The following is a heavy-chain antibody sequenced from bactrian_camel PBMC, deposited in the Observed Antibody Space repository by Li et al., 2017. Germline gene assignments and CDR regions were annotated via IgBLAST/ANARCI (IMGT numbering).Heavy chain of an antibody. CDR2: INSDNTP. J-gene: IGHJ6*01. V-gene: IGHV3S53*01. CDR3: AAEFGLIRIRRVVEGMLSPTDFGH. Sequence: HVQLVESGGALVRPGESLTLTCVASGFNISGYGITWERQAPGDQSRWVGTINSDNTPHYRDDSVKGRFTISRDNAKNTLYLQMNNLQTEDTAVYYCAAEFGLIRIRRVVEGMLSPTDFGHWGQGTQVTVS. D-gene: IGHD1*01. CDR1: GFNISGYG.